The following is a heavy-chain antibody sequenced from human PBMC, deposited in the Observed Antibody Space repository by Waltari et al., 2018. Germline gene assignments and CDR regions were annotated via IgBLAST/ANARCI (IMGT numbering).Heavy chain of an antibody. CDR2: IIPIFGTA. CDR3: ARGSGWYFHHVN. D-gene: IGHD6-19*01. J-gene: IGHJ4*02. V-gene: IGHV1-69*01. CDR1: GGTFSGFS. Sequence: QVQLVQSGAEVKKPGSSVKVSCKASGGTFSGFSNSWARQAPGPGLHWVRQAPGQGLEWMGGIIPIFGTANYAQKFQGRVTITADESTSTAYMELSSLRSEDTAVYYCARGSGWYFHHVNWGQGTLVTVSS.